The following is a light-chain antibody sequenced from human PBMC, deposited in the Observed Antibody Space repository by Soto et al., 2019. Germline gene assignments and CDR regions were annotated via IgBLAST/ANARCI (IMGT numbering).Light chain of an antibody. J-gene: IGKJ5*01. Sequence: EIVLTQSPANLSLSPGERATLSCRASPSVTNFLAWYQQKPGQAPRLLIYGAFNRATGIPARFSGSGSGTDFTLTISSLEPEDSAIYYCQQRNIWPPVTFGQGTRLEIK. CDR3: QQRNIWPPVT. CDR1: PSVTNF. V-gene: IGKV3-11*01. CDR2: GAF.